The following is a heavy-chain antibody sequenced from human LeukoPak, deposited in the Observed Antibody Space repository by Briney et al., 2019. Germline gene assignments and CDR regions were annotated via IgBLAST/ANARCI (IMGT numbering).Heavy chain of an antibody. CDR1: EYTFTGHY. Sequence: GASVKVSCKASEYTFTGHYIHWVRQAPGQGLEWMGWINPISGGTNYAQKFQGRVTMTRDASISTAYMDLSRLGSDDTAVYYCARVSTSGCSNTTCLVLDIWGQGTMLTVSS. D-gene: IGHD2-2*01. CDR3: ARVSTSGCSNTTCLVLDI. J-gene: IGHJ3*02. V-gene: IGHV1-2*02. CDR2: INPISGGT.